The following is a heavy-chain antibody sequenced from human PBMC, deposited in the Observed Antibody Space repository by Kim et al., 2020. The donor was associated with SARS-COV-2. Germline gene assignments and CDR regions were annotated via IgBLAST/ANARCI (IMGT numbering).Heavy chain of an antibody. J-gene: IGHJ4*02. CDR2: IISDGSST. CDR1: GFTFSSYW. Sequence: GGSLRLSCAASGFTFSSYWMHWVRQAPGKGLVWVSRIISDGSSTSHADSVKGRFTISRDNAKSTLYLQLNSLRVEDTAVYYCATTGFEYWGQGTLGTVSS. D-gene: IGHD1-1*01. CDR3: ATTGFEY. V-gene: IGHV3-74*01.